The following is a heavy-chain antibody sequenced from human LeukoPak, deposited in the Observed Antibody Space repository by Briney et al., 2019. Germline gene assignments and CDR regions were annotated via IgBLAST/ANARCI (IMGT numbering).Heavy chain of an antibody. J-gene: IGHJ4*02. V-gene: IGHV3-30-3*01. D-gene: IGHD1-26*01. CDR2: ISYDGSNK. CDR1: GFTFSSYA. Sequence: RSLRLSCAASGFTFSSYAMHWVRQAPGKGLEWVAVISYDGSNKYYADSVKGRFTISRDNSKNTLYLQMNSLRAEDTAVYYCARDGGSYFSHWGQGTLVTVSS. CDR3: ARDGGSYFSH.